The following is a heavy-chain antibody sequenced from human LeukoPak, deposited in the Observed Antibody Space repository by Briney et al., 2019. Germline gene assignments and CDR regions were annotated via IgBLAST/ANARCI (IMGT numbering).Heavy chain of an antibody. D-gene: IGHD1-1*01. CDR2: IYTSGST. J-gene: IGHJ5*02. CDR3: ARGGTAKPWWFDP. CDR1: SGSISSGSYY. V-gene: IGHV4-61*02. Sequence: SQTLSLTCTVSSGSISSGSYYWSWIRQPAGKGLEWIERIYTSGSTNYNPSLKSRVTISVDTSKNQFSLKLSSVTAADTAVYYCARGGTAKPWWFDPWGQGTLVTVSS.